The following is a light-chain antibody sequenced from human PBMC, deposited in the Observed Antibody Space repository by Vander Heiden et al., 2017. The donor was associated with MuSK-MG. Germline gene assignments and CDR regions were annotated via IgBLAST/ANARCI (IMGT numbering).Light chain of an antibody. CDR3: QSADSSGTVV. V-gene: IGLV3-25*03. CDR1: ALPKQY. CDR2: KDS. J-gene: IGLJ2*01. Sequence: SYELTQPPSVSVSPGQTARITCSGDALPKQYAYWYQQKPGQAPLRVIYKDSERPSGIPERFSGSSSGTTVTLTISGLQADDEADYYCQSADSSGTVVFGGGTKLTVL.